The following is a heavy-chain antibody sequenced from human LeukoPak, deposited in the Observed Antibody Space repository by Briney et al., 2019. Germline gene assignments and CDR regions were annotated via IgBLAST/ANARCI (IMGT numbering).Heavy chain of an antibody. V-gene: IGHV3-9*03. Sequence: PGGSLRLSCAASGFTFDDYAMHWVRQAPGKGLEWVSGISWNSGSIGYADSVKGRFTISRDNAKNSLYLQMNSLRAEDMALYYCAKDSQGYSYGYFDYWGQGTLVTVSS. J-gene: IGHJ4*02. CDR1: GFTFDDYA. D-gene: IGHD5-18*01. CDR3: AKDSQGYSYGYFDY. CDR2: ISWNSGSI.